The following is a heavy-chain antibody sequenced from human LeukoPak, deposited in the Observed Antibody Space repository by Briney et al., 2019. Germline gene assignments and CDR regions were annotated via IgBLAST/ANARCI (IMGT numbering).Heavy chain of an antibody. CDR1: GGSISSGTYF. D-gene: IGHD4-11*01. CDR2: IYYSGSA. J-gene: IGHJ6*03. Sequence: PSETLSLTCTVSGGSISSGTYFWGWVRQPPGKGLGWIGSIYYSGSASYNPSLKSRVTISVDTSKNQFSLNLSSVTAADTAVYYCARQYSNYYYYFYMDVWGKGTTVTVSS. V-gene: IGHV4-39*01. CDR3: ARQYSNYYYYFYMDV.